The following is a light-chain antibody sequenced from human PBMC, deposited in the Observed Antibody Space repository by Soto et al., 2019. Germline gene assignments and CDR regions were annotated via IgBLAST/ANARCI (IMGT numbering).Light chain of an antibody. CDR2: DVS. V-gene: IGKV1D-13*01. Sequence: ALQLTQSPSSVSASIGDRVTITCRASQDVSSALAWYQQKPGRAPKLLVYDVSSLESGVPSRFSGGRSGTDFVLTISSLRPEDFAAYYCQQYKDFPLTFGGGTDVDIK. J-gene: IGKJ4*01. CDR1: QDVSSA. CDR3: QQYKDFPLT.